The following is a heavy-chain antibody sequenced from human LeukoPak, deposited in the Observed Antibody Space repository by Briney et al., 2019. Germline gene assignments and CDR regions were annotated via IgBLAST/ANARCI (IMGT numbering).Heavy chain of an antibody. CDR3: ASWDYGSESYYNGDNQPIDY. V-gene: IGHV3-64*01. CDR2: ISSNGGST. Sequence: TGGSLRLSCAASGFTFSSYAMHWVHQAPGKGLEYVSAISSNGGSTYYANSVKGRFTISRDNSKNTLYLQMGSLRAEDTAVYYCASWDYGSESYYNGDNQPIDYWGQGTLVTVSS. J-gene: IGHJ4*02. CDR1: GFTFSSYA. D-gene: IGHD3-10*01.